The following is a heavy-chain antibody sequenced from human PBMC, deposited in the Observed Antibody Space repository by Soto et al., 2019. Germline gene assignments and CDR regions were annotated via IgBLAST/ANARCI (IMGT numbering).Heavy chain of an antibody. CDR2: IIPMFGAA. CDR1: GGTFTSHA. V-gene: IGHV1-69*13. CDR3: ARGSISWFLDY. D-gene: IGHD6-13*01. J-gene: IGHJ4*02. Sequence: ASVKVSCKASGGTFTSHAVSWVRQAPGQGLEWMGGIIPMFGAANYALNFQGRVTITADEPTGTAYMELSSLRSEDTAVYYCARGSISWFLDYWGLGTLVTVSS.